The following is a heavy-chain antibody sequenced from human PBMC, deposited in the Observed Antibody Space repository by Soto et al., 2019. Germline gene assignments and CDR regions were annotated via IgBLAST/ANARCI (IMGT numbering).Heavy chain of an antibody. CDR1: GFTFSSYG. J-gene: IGHJ6*02. CDR3: ASGMVVDAPHYYYRMDV. D-gene: IGHD2-15*01. CDR2: IWYDGSNK. V-gene: IGHV3-33*01. Sequence: GGSLRLSCAASGFTFSSYGMHWVRQAPGRGLEWVAVIWYDGSNKYYADSVKGRFTISRDNYKNTLYLQMNSLRAEDTAVYYCASGMVVDAPHYYYRMDVWGQGSTVTVSS.